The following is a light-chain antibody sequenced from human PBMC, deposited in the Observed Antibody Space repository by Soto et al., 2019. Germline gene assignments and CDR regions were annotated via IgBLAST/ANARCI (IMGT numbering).Light chain of an antibody. V-gene: IGKV1-39*01. CDR3: QQSYSMPYA. J-gene: IGKJ2*01. Sequence: DIQMTQSPSCLSASLGDRVTVTFLASQSISSYLNWYQQKPGKAPKLLIYAASTLQTGVPSRFTGSGSGTDFTLTIISLQPEDYATYFCQQSYSMPYAFGPGTKVDIK. CDR2: AAS. CDR1: QSISSY.